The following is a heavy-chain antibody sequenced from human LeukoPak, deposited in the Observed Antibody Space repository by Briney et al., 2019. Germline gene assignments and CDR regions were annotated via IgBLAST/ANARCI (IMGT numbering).Heavy chain of an antibody. CDR1: GYAFTNYG. CDR3: ARRHLIGNGYFDH. Sequence: VASVKVSCKASGYAFTNYGVGWLRLAPEQGLQWLGWISTFNGNTNYAQIVQDRVTMTTDTSTNTAYLELRSLRSDDTAVYYCARRHLIGNGYFDHWGQGTLVTVSS. D-gene: IGHD1-1*01. J-gene: IGHJ4*02. V-gene: IGHV1-18*01. CDR2: ISTFNGNT.